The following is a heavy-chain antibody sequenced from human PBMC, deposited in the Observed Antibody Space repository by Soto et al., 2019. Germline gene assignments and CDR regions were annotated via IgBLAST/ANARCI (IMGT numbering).Heavy chain of an antibody. Sequence: GGSLRLSCAASGFTFDDYAMHSVRQAPGKGLEWVSGISWNSGSIGYADSVKGRFTISRDISKIALYLQMNSLRAEDTALYYCATDIQFGPGSSFSYSMDVWGQGTTGTGS. V-gene: IGHV3-9*01. CDR1: GFTFDDYA. D-gene: IGHD3-10*01. CDR2: ISWNSGSI. CDR3: ATDIQFGPGSSFSYSMDV. J-gene: IGHJ6*02.